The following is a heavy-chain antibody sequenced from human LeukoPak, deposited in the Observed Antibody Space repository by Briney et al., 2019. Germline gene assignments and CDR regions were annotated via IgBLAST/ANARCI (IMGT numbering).Heavy chain of an antibody. Sequence: GGSLRLSCAASGFTFSSYAMSWVRQAPEKGLEWVSTISGGGGSTYYVDSVKGRFTISRDNSKNTLYLQMNSLRAEDTAVYYCAPKGWFGETSNWFDPWGQGTLVTVSS. J-gene: IGHJ5*02. D-gene: IGHD3-10*01. CDR2: ISGGGGST. CDR3: APKGWFGETSNWFDP. CDR1: GFTFSSYA. V-gene: IGHV3-23*01.